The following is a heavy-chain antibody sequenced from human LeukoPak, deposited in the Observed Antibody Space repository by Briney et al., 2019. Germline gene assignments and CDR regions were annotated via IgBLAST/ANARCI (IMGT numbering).Heavy chain of an antibody. Sequence: SETLSLTCTVSGGSVSSFWWSWIRQPAGKGLEWIGRISGDGTTSYNPSLRTRVTMSVDTSRNQFSLNLKSVTAADAAIYYCARDRYYDFWSGQDWFDPWGQGTLVTVSS. CDR1: GGSVSSFW. J-gene: IGHJ5*02. CDR2: ISGDGTT. V-gene: IGHV4-4*07. CDR3: ARDRYYDFWSGQDWFDP. D-gene: IGHD3-3*01.